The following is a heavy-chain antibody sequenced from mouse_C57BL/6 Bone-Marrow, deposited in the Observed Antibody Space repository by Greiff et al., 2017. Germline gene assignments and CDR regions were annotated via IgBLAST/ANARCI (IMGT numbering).Heavy chain of an antibody. CDR1: GYTFTSYW. CDR3: ARNYYDYGEDYAMDY. V-gene: IGHV1-52*01. J-gene: IGHJ4*01. Sequence: VQLQQSGAELVRPGSSVKLSCKASGYTFTSYWMHWVKQRPIQGLEWIGNIDPSDSETHYNQKFKDKATLTVDKSSSTAYMQLSSLTSEDSAVYYCARNYYDYGEDYAMDYWGQGTSVTVSS. D-gene: IGHD2-4*01. CDR2: IDPSDSET.